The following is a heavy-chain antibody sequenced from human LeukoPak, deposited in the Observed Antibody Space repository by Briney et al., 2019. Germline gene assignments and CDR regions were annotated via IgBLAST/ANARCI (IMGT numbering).Heavy chain of an antibody. Sequence: GESLKISCKGSGYSFTSYWIGWVRQMPGKGLEWMGIIYPGDSDTRYSLSFQGQVTISADKSISTAYLQWSSLKASDTAMYYCARVQGVTYSSSWSFDPWGQGTLVTVSS. CDR1: GYSFTSYW. CDR3: ARVQGVTYSSSWSFDP. CDR2: IYPGDSDT. V-gene: IGHV5-51*01. D-gene: IGHD6-13*01. J-gene: IGHJ5*02.